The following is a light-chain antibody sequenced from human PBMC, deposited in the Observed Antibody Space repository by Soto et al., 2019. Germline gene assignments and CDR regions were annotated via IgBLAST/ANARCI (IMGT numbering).Light chain of an antibody. CDR3: HQYGHSPYT. CDR2: GAS. CDR1: QGVSTNY. V-gene: IGKV3-20*01. Sequence: DIVLTQSPGTLSLSPGDRATLSCRASQGVSTNYVAWYQQKPGQSPRLLIYGASSRAAGIPDRFSGSGAGTGVTLTISRVEPEDFAVFYCHQYGHSPYTFGQGTKLEIK. J-gene: IGKJ2*01.